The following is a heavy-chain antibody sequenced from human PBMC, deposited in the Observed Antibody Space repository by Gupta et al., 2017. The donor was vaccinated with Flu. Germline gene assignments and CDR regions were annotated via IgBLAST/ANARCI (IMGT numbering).Heavy chain of an antibody. D-gene: IGHD3-22*01. Sequence: QLQLQESGPGLVKPSETLSLTCTVSGGSISSSSYYWGWIRKPPGKGLEWIGSIYYSGSTYYNPSLKSRVTISVDTSKNQFSLKLSSVTAADTAVYYCARSAGHYYDSSGYIDYWGQGTLVTVSS. V-gene: IGHV4-39*01. CDR2: IYYSGST. J-gene: IGHJ4*02. CDR3: ARSAGHYYDSSGYIDY. CDR1: GGSISSSSYY.